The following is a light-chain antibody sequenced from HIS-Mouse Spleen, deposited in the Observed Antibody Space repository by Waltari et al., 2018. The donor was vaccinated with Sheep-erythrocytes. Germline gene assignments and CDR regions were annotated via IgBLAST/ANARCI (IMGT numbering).Light chain of an antibody. J-gene: IGLJ3*02. CDR3: YSTDSSGNHWV. CDR1: ALPKNY. Sequence: SYELTQPPSVSVSPGQTARINCSGDALPKNYAYWYQQKSGQAPVLVIYEDSKRPSGIPERFSGSTSGTMATLTISGAQVEDEADYYCYSTDSSGNHWVFGGGTKLTVL. V-gene: IGLV3-10*01. CDR2: EDS.